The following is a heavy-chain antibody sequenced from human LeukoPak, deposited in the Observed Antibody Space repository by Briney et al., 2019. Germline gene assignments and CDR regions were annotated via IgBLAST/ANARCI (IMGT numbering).Heavy chain of an antibody. V-gene: IGHV4-39*07. CDR3: ARARHMVATLSKFPVFNY. Sequence: SETLSLTCTVSGGSISSSSYYWGWIRQPPGKGLEWIGSIYYSGSTNYNPSLKSRVTISVDTSKNQFSLKLSSVTAADTAVYYCARARHMVATLSKFPVFNYWGQGTLVTVSS. CDR1: GGSISSSSYY. J-gene: IGHJ4*02. CDR2: IYYSGST. D-gene: IGHD5-12*01.